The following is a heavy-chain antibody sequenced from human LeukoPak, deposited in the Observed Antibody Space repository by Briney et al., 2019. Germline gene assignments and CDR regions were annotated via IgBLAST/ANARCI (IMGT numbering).Heavy chain of an antibody. Sequence: ASVKVSCKASGYTFTSYYMHWVRQAPGQGLEWMGIINPSGGSTSYAQKFQGRVTMTRDTSTSTVYMELSSLRSEDTAVYYCARDPSLHCSGGSCYYFDYWGQGTLVTVSS. J-gene: IGHJ4*02. V-gene: IGHV1-46*01. D-gene: IGHD2-15*01. CDR3: ARDPSLHCSGGSCYYFDY. CDR1: GYTFTSYY. CDR2: INPSGGST.